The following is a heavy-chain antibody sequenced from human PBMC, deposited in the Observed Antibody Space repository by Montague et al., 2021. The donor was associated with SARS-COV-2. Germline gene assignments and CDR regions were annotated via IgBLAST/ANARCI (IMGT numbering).Heavy chain of an antibody. D-gene: IGHD3-9*01. CDR2: ISDSGGST. CDR1: GFTFSSYG. Sequence: SLRLSCAASGFTFSSYGMTWVRQAPGKGLEWVSTISDSGGSTYYXDSVKGRFTISRDNSKNTLYLQMNSLRAEDTAVYYCANRGVRYFDAQGVWYYFDYWGQGTLVTVSS. CDR3: ANRGVRYFDAQGVWYYFDY. J-gene: IGHJ4*02. V-gene: IGHV3-23*01.